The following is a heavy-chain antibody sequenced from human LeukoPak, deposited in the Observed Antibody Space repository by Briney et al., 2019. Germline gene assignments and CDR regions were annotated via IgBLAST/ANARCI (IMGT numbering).Heavy chain of an antibody. CDR2: ISGSGGST. CDR1: GFTFSSYA. V-gene: IGHV3-23*01. D-gene: IGHD3-3*01. CDR3: ARVQVPKSRITIFGAAGGSYYMDV. J-gene: IGHJ6*03. Sequence: GGSLRLSCAASGFTFSSYAMSWVRQAPGKGLEWVSAISGSGGSTYYADSVKGRFTISRDNSKNTLYLQMNSLRAEDTAVYYCARVQVPKSRITIFGAAGGSYYMDVWGKGTTVTVSS.